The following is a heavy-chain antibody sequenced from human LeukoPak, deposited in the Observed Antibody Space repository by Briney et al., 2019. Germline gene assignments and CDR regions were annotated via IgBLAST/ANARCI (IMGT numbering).Heavy chain of an antibody. CDR3: ARGGYSGYGFDY. V-gene: IGHV4-59*01. Sequence: SETLSLTCTVSGGSISSYYWSWIRQPPGKGVEWIGYIYYSGSTNYNPSLKSRVTISVDTSKNQFSLKLSSVTAADTAVYYCARGGYSGYGFDYWGQGTLVTVSS. CDR1: GGSISSYY. J-gene: IGHJ4*02. CDR2: IYYSGST. D-gene: IGHD5-12*01.